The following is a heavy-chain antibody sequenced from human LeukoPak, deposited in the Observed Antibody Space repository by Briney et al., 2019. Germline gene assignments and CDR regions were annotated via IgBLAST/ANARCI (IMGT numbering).Heavy chain of an antibody. J-gene: IGHJ4*02. D-gene: IGHD6-19*01. Sequence: ETLSLTCTVSGGSISSHYWSWIRQPPGKGLEWVANINQDDTQKFYVDSVKGRFAISKDNAKNSVYPQMNSLRVEDTAVYYCAKVGRSGWPLDNWGQGTLVTVSS. CDR2: INQDDTQK. V-gene: IGHV3-7*01. CDR1: GGSISSHY. CDR3: AKVGRSGWPLDN.